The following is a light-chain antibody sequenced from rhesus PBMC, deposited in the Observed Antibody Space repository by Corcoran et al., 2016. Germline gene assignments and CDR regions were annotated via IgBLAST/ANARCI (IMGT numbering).Light chain of an antibody. CDR1: SSNIGGYNY. CDR2: DVN. Sequence: QAALTQPHSVSGSPGQSVTISCTGTSSNIGGYNYVSWYQQHPGKAPKLMIYDVNKRPSGVSDRFSGSKSCNTASLTISGLQAEDEADYYCTSYAGSNTYIFGAGTRLTV. V-gene: IGLV2-23*01. J-gene: IGLJ1*01. CDR3: TSYAGSNTYI.